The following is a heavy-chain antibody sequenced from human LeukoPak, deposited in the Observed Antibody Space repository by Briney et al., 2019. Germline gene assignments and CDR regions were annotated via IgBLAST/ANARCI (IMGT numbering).Heavy chain of an antibody. D-gene: IGHD1-1*01. CDR2: TNAGSGDT. V-gene: IGHV1-2*06. CDR3: ARDLSSTPNWELDH. CDR1: GYTFSGYF. J-gene: IGHJ4*02. Sequence: GASVKVSCKASGYTFSGYFVHWVRQAPGQGLEWMGRTNAGSGDTEFAQKFQGRVTMTRDTFVSTAYMEVSGLTSDDTAMYYCARDLSSTPNWELDHWGQGTLVTVSS.